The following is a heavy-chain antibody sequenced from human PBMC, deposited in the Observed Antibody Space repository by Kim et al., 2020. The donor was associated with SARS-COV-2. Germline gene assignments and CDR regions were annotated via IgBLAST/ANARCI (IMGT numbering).Heavy chain of an antibody. V-gene: IGHV3-30*04. Sequence: GGSLRLSCAASGFTFSSYAMHWVRQAPGKGLEWVAVISYDGSNKYYADSVKGRFTISRDNSKNTLYLQMNSLRAEDTAVYYCARDSYYYGSGSYYPMLKSYYCYGMDVCGQGTTVTVSS. CDR2: ISYDGSNK. CDR3: ARDSYYYGSGSYYPMLKSYYCYGMDV. CDR1: GFTFSSYA. J-gene: IGHJ6*02. D-gene: IGHD3-10*01.